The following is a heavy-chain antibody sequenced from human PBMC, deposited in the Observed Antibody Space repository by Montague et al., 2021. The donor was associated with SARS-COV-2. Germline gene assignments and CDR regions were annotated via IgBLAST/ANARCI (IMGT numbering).Heavy chain of an antibody. J-gene: IGHJ6*02. CDR2: IYYSGNT. CDR3: ARVPFVGRPFMNSYYGVDV. D-gene: IGHD3-16*01. Sequence: SETLSLTCTVSGGSISSYYWSWIRQPPGKGLEWIGYIYYSGNTNYNPSLKSRVTISVDTSKNQFSLKLSSVTAADTAVYYCARVPFVGRPFMNSYYGVDVWGQGTTVTVSS. V-gene: IGHV4-59*01. CDR1: GGSISSYY.